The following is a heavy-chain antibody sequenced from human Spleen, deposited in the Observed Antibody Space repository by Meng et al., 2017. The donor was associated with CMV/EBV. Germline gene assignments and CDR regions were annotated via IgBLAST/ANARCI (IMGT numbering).Heavy chain of an antibody. J-gene: IGHJ3*02. CDR2: ISGRGGSA. D-gene: IGHD6-6*01. Sequence: GESLKISCAASGFTFRSYAMNWVRQAPGKGLEWVSAISGRGGSAFYADSVRGRFTISRDNSKSTLYLQMNSLRAEDTAVYYCAARTRDAFDIWGQGTMVTVSS. CDR3: AARTRDAFDI. V-gene: IGHV3-23*01. CDR1: GFTFRSYA.